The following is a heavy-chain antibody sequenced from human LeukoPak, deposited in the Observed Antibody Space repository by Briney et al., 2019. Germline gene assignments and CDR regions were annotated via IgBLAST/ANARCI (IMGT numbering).Heavy chain of an antibody. V-gene: IGHV1-18*01. CDR3: ARDGLSYTNPNNWFDP. J-gene: IGHJ5*02. CDR2: ISAYNGDT. CDR1: GYPFSSYY. Sequence: VASVKVSCKASGYPFSSYYINWGRQGPGQGVELMGWISAYNGDTNYAQNLQGRVTMTTDTSTDTAYMELRSLRSDDTAVYYCARDGLSYTNPNNWFDPWGQGTLVTVSS. D-gene: IGHD2-2*02.